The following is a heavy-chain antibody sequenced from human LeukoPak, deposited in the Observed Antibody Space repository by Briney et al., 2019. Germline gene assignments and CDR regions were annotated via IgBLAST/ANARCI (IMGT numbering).Heavy chain of an antibody. Sequence: PGRSLRLSCAAFGFTFDDYAMHWVRQAPGKGLEWVSGISWNSGSIGYADSVKGRFTISRDNAENSLYLQMINLTAEDTALYYCARAVAGTFCDHWGQGTLVTVSS. D-gene: IGHD6-19*01. CDR1: GFTFDDYA. V-gene: IGHV3-9*01. J-gene: IGHJ5*02. CDR2: ISWNSGSI. CDR3: ARAVAGTFCDH.